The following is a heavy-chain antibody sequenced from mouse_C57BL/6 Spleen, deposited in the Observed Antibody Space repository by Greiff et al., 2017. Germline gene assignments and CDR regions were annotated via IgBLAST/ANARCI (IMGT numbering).Heavy chain of an antibody. CDR1: GYAFSSYW. CDR2: IYPGDGDT. CDR3: ARGTWGYAMDY. D-gene: IGHD3-3*01. V-gene: IGHV1-80*01. Sequence: VQLQESGAELVKPGASVKISCKASGYAFSSYWMNWVKQRPGKGLEWIGQIYPGDGDTNYNGKFKGKATLTADKSSSTAYMQLSSLTSEDSAVYFCARGTWGYAMDYWGQGTSVTVSS. J-gene: IGHJ4*01.